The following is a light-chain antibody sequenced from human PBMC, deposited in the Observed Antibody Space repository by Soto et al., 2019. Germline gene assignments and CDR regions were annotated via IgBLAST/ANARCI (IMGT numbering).Light chain of an antibody. J-gene: IGLJ2*01. CDR1: RSNIGRNF. CDR2: RNN. V-gene: IGLV1-47*01. Sequence: QSVLTQSPSASGTPGQRVTISCSGSRSNIGRNFVYWYQHVPGTAPRLLIQRNNERPSGVPDRFSGSKSGTSASLAISALQSEDEATYYCAAWDDNIQGPIFGGGTKLTVL. CDR3: AAWDDNIQGPI.